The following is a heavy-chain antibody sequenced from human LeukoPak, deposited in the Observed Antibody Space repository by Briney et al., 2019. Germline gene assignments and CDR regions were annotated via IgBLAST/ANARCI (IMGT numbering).Heavy chain of an antibody. CDR2: IYSGGST. J-gene: IGHJ4*02. V-gene: IGHV3-53*01. Sequence: PGGSLRLSCAASGSTFSSYAMSWVRQAPGKGLEWVSVIYSGGSTYYADSVKGRFTISRDNSKNTLYLQMNSLRAEDTAVYYCARVPYNWNAGYWGQGTLVTVSS. CDR1: GSTFSSYA. CDR3: ARVPYNWNAGY. D-gene: IGHD1-20*01.